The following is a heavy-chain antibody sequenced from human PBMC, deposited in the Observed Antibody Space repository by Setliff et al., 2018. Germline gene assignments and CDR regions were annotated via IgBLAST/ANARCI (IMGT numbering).Heavy chain of an antibody. J-gene: IGHJ3*02. CDR2: IYYSGST. CDR3: ARVALEVVIRNAFDI. Sequence: SETLSLTCTVSGGSISSGGYYWSWIRQHPGKGLEWIGYIYYSGSTYYNPSLKSRVTISVDTSKNQFSLKLSSVTAADTAVYYCARVALEVVIRNAFDIWGQGTMVTVSS. D-gene: IGHD2-21*01. V-gene: IGHV4-31*03. CDR1: GGSISSGGYY.